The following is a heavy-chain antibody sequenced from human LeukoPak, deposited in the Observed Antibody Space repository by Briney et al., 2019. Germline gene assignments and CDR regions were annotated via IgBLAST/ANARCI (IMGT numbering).Heavy chain of an antibody. CDR3: ARGIGNDFYYYGMDV. CDR2: IGTAGDT. D-gene: IGHD3/OR15-3a*01. Sequence: GGSLRLSCAASGFTLSSYDMHWVRQATGKGLEWVSAIGTAGDTYYPGSVKGRFTISRENAKNSLYLQMNSLRAGDTAVYYCARGIGNDFYYYGMDVWGQGTTDTVSS. CDR1: GFTLSSYD. J-gene: IGHJ6*02. V-gene: IGHV3-13*01.